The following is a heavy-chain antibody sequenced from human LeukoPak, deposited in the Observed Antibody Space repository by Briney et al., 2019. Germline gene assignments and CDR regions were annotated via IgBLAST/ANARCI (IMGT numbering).Heavy chain of an antibody. Sequence: SETLSLTCTVSGGSISSYYWSWIRQPPGKGLEWIGYIYYSGSTNYNPSLKSRVTISVDTSKNQFSLKLSSVTAADTAVYYCARGPKWELLGALDHWGQGTLVTVSS. V-gene: IGHV4-59*01. CDR3: ARGPKWELLGALDH. J-gene: IGHJ4*02. CDR2: IYYSGST. CDR1: GGSISSYY. D-gene: IGHD1-26*01.